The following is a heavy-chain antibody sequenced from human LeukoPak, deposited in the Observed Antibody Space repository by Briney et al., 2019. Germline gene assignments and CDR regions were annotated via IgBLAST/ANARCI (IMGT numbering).Heavy chain of an antibody. V-gene: IGHV1-24*01. CDR1: GYTLTELS. CDR3: ATWPGTCSSTSCEYFQH. D-gene: IGHD2-2*01. J-gene: IGHJ1*01. Sequence: GASVKVSCKVSGYTLTELSMNWVRQATGKGLEWMGGFDPDDGETSYAQKFQGRVNMTVHTHTDTAYMELSSLRSEDTAVYYCATWPGTCSSTSCEYFQHWGQGTLVTVS. CDR2: FDPDDGET.